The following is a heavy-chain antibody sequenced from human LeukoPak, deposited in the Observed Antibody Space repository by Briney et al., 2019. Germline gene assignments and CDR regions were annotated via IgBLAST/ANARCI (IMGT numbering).Heavy chain of an antibody. V-gene: IGHV4-34*01. CDR2: INHSRST. CDR1: GGSFSGYY. CDR3: ARRGGALYDFWSGFYYYYGMDV. Sequence: KPSETLSLTCAVYGGSFSGYYWSWIRQPPGKGLEWIGEINHSRSTNYNPSLKSRVTISVDTSKNQFSLKLSSVTAADTAVYYCARRGGALYDFWSGFYYYYGMDVWGQGTTVTVSS. D-gene: IGHD3-3*01. J-gene: IGHJ6*02.